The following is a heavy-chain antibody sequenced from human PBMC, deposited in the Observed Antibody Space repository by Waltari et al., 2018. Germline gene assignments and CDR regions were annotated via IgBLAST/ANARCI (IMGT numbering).Heavy chain of an antibody. CDR1: GGSISSGGYY. J-gene: IGHJ4*02. Sequence: QVQLQESGPGLVTPSQTLSLTCTVSGGSISSGGYYWRWIRQPPGKGLEWIGYIYHSGSTYYNPSLKSRVTISVDRSKNQFSLKLSSVTAADTAVYYCARMLTYDYVWGSYLFDYWGQGTLVTVSS. V-gene: IGHV4-30-2*01. D-gene: IGHD3-16*02. CDR3: ARMLTYDYVWGSYLFDY. CDR2: IYHSGST.